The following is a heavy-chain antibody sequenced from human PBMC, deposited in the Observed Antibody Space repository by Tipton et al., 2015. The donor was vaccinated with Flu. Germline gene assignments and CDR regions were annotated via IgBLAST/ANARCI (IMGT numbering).Heavy chain of an antibody. CDR2: TYYRSKWYN. CDR1: GDSVSSTSVA. D-gene: IGHD3-10*01. Sequence: GLVKPSQTLSLTCGISGDSVSSTSVAWNWIRQSPSRGLEWLGRTYYRSKWYNGYAVSVKSRIVINLDTSKNLFSLQLNSVTPEDTAVYYCARVDLGVGIRHAFDIWGQGTTVTVSS. V-gene: IGHV6-1*01. J-gene: IGHJ3*02. CDR3: ARVDLGVGIRHAFDI.